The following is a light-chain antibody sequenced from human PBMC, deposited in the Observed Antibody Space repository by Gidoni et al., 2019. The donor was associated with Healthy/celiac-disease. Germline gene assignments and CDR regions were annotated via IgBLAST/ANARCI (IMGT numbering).Light chain of an antibody. V-gene: IGKV1-39*01. CDR2: AAS. CDR1: QSISSY. CDR3: QQSYSTPHT. Sequence: IQMTQSPSSLSASVGDRVTITCRASQSISSYLNWYQQKPGKAPKLLIYAASSLQRGVPSRFSGSGSGTDFTLTISSLQPEDFATYYCQQSYSTPHTCGQXTKLEIK. J-gene: IGKJ2*01.